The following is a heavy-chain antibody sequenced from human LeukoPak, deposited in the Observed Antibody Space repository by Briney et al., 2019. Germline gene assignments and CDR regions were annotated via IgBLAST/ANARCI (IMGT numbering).Heavy chain of an antibody. CDR3: ARGVTDIVVVPAAHNWFDP. CDR2: IYYSGST. V-gene: IGHV4-59*08. CDR1: GGSISSYY. J-gene: IGHJ5*02. Sequence: SETLSLTCIVSGGSISSYYWSWIRQPPGKGLEWIGYIYYSGSTNYNPSLKSRVTISVDTSKNQFSLKLSSVTAADTAVYYCARGVTDIVVVPAAHNWFDPWGQGTLVTVSS. D-gene: IGHD2-2*01.